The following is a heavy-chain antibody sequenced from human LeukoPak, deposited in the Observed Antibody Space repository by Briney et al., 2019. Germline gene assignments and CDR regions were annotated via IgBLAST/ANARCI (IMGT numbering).Heavy chain of an antibody. D-gene: IGHD2-15*01. J-gene: IGHJ4*02. CDR1: GFTFSSYG. Sequence: RSGGSLRLSCATSGFTFSSYGMHWVHQAPGKGLEWISYISSGSSTIFYADSVKGRFTISRDNAKNSLYLQMNSLRAEDTAVYYCASDCSGGSLRYWGQGTLVTVSS. CDR2: ISSGSSTI. V-gene: IGHV3-48*01. CDR3: ASDCSGGSLRY.